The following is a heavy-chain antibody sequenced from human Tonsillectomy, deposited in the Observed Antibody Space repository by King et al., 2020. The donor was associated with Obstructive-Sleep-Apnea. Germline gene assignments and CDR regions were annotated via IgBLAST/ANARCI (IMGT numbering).Heavy chain of an antibody. CDR1: GFTFSSYA. CDR3: AKVKGVAVAGTLDH. Sequence: VKLVESGGGLVQPGGSLRLSCAASGFTFSSYAMSWVRQAPGKGLEWVSGISGSGGSTYYADSVKGRFTISRDNSKNTLYLQMNSLRAEDTAVYYCAKVKGVAVAGTLDHWGQGTLVTVSS. V-gene: IGHV3-23*04. J-gene: IGHJ5*02. D-gene: IGHD6-19*01. CDR2: ISGSGGST.